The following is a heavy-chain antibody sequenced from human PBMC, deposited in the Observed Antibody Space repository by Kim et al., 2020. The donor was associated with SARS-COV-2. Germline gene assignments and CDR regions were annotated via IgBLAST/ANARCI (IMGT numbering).Heavy chain of an antibody. CDR3: ARDRELGY. Sequence: SETLSLTCTVSGGSISIYYWSWIRQAPGKGPEWIGYIYNSGSTSYNPSLRSRVTISVDTSKNQFSLKLSSVTAADSAVYYCARDRELGYWGQGTLVTVSS. D-gene: IGHD1-7*01. CDR1: GGSISIYY. J-gene: IGHJ4*02. V-gene: IGHV4-59*01. CDR2: IYNSGST.